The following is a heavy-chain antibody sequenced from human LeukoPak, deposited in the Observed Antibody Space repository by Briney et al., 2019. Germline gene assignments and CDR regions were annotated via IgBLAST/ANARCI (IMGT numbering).Heavy chain of an antibody. Sequence: SETLSLSCAVYGGSFSGYYWSWIRQPPGKGLEWIGEINHSGSTNYNPSLKSRVTISVDTSKNQFSLKLSSVTAADTAVYYCARARRYCSGGSCYSFPLRYWGQGTLVTVSS. CDR1: GGSFSGYY. CDR2: INHSGST. CDR3: ARARRYCSGGSCYSFPLRY. D-gene: IGHD2-15*01. V-gene: IGHV4-34*01. J-gene: IGHJ4*02.